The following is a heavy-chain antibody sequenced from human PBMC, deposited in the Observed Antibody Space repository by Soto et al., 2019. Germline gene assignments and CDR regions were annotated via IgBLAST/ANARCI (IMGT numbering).Heavy chain of an antibody. Sequence: GGSLRLSCAASGFTFSSYAMHWVRQAPGKGLEWVAVISYDGSNKYYADSVKGRFTISRDNSKNTLYLQMNSLRAEDTAVYYCARADIVVVPAATYYYGMDVWGQGATVTVSS. J-gene: IGHJ6*02. V-gene: IGHV3-30-3*01. CDR1: GFTFSSYA. CDR2: ISYDGSNK. CDR3: ARADIVVVPAATYYYGMDV. D-gene: IGHD2-2*01.